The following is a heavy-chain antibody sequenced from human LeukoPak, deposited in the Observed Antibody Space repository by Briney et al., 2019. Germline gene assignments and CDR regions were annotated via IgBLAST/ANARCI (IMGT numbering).Heavy chain of an antibody. Sequence: GGSLRLSCAASGFTFSSYWMSWVRQAPGKGLEWVANIKQDGSEKYYVDSVKGRFTISRDNAKNSLYLQMNSLRAEDTAVYCCARVPLTTVVRNPFFDYWGQGTLVTVSS. V-gene: IGHV3-7*01. J-gene: IGHJ4*02. CDR2: IKQDGSEK. CDR3: ARVPLTTVVRNPFFDY. CDR1: GFTFSSYW. D-gene: IGHD4-23*01.